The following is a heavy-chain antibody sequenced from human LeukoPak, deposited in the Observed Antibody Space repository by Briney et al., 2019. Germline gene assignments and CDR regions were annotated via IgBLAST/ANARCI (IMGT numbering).Heavy chain of an antibody. CDR1: GYTFTSYG. D-gene: IGHD2-8*01. Sequence: ASVKVSCKASGYTFTSYGISWVRQAPGQGLEWMGWISAYNGNTNYAQKLQGRVTMTEDTSTDTAYMELSSLRSEDTAVYYCARARVVLMVYATLAYWGQGTLVTVSS. J-gene: IGHJ4*02. CDR2: ISAYNGNT. V-gene: IGHV1-18*01. CDR3: ARARVVLMVYATLAY.